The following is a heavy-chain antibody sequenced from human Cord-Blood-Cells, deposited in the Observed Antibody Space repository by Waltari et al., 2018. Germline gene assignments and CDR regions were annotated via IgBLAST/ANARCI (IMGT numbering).Heavy chain of an antibody. D-gene: IGHD2-21*02. J-gene: IGHJ4*02. Sequence: QVQLVQSGAEVKKPGSSVKVSCKASGGTFSSYAISWVRQAPGQGLEWMGGIIPILGIANYAQKFQGRVTITADESTSTAYMELSSLRSEDTAVYYCARSRGMSRDEYCGGDCYFDYWGQGTLVTVSS. CDR2: IIPILGIA. CDR1: GGTFSSYA. CDR3: ARSRGMSRDEYCGGDCYFDY. V-gene: IGHV1-69*04.